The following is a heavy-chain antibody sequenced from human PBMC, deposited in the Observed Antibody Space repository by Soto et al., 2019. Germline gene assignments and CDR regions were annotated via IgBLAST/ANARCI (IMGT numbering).Heavy chain of an antibody. CDR2: IAFDGSQE. Sequence: QVQLVESGGGVVQPGRALRLSCAASGFSFNTAGMHWVRQAPGKGLEWVAVIAFDGSQEFYGDSVRGRFTISRDNSKNPLFLQMKSLTPEDTAVYYCATKARVTNYLYYGMDVWGQGTTVTVSS. V-gene: IGHV3-30*03. D-gene: IGHD2-21*02. CDR3: ATKARVTNYLYYGMDV. J-gene: IGHJ6*02. CDR1: GFSFNTAG.